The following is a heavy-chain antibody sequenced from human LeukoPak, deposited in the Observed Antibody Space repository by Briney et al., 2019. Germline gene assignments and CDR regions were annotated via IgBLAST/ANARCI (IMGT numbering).Heavy chain of an antibody. V-gene: IGHV4-30-4*08. CDR3: GRGDSSWSSGY. Sequence: PSETLSLTCTVSGGSVSSGDYYWSWIRQPPGKGLEWIGYIYYSGSTYYNPSLKSRVTISVDTSKNQFSLKLSSVTAADTAVYYCGRGDSSWSSGYWGQGTLVTVSS. D-gene: IGHD6-13*01. CDR2: IYYSGST. J-gene: IGHJ4*02. CDR1: GGSVSSGDYY.